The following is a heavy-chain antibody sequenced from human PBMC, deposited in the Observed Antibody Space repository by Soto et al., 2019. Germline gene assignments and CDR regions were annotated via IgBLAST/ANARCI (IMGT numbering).Heavy chain of an antibody. CDR3: ARDLAGSGSYYSTPFDY. J-gene: IGHJ4*02. CDR2: ISSSSSYI. V-gene: IGHV3-21*01. Sequence: GGSLRLSCAASGFTFTDYAVSWVRQAPGKGLQWVSVISSSSSYIYYADSVKGRFTISRDNAKNSLYLQMNSLRAEDTAVYYCARDLAGSGSYYSTPFDYWGQGTLVTVSS. D-gene: IGHD3-10*01. CDR1: GFTFTDYA.